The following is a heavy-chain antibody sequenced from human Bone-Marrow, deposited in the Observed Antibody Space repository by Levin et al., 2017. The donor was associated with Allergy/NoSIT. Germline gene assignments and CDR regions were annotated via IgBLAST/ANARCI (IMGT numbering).Heavy chain of an antibody. CDR1: GGSFTGFY. CDR3: ARVPRGYSGDWYLSADDL. Sequence: SETLSLTCAVSGGSFTGFYWSWIRQPPEKGLEWIGEINHRGNINYNSSLKSRVTISVDTSKNQFSLNLTSMTAADTAVYYCARVPRGYSGDWYLSADDLWGQGTMVAVSS. V-gene: IGHV4-34*01. J-gene: IGHJ3*01. D-gene: IGHD6-13*01. CDR2: INHRGNI.